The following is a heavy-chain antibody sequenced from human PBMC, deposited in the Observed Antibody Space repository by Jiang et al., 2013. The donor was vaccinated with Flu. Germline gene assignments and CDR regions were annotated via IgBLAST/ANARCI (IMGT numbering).Heavy chain of an antibody. D-gene: IGHD3-10*01. CDR2: INAGNGNT. V-gene: IGHV1-3*01. J-gene: IGHJ4*02. CDR3: ARDLTSYYGSGTLGY. Sequence: IHWVRQAPGQRLEWMGWINAGNGNTNYSQKFQGRVTISRDTSASSAYMELSSLRSEDTAVYYCARDLTSYYGSGTLGYWGQGTLVTVSS.